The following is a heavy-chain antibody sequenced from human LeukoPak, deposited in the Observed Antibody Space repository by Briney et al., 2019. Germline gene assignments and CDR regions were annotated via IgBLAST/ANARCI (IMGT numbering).Heavy chain of an antibody. J-gene: IGHJ5*02. CDR3: ARSYYYDSSARGGNWFDP. V-gene: IGHV4-4*07. CDR1: GGSISSYY. CDR2: IYTSGST. D-gene: IGHD3-22*01. Sequence: PSETLSLTCTVSGGSISSYYWSWIRQPAGKGLEWIGRIYTSGSTNYNPSLKSRVTMSVDTSKNQFPLKLSSVTAADTAVYYCARSYYYDSSARGGNWFDPWGQGTLVTVSS.